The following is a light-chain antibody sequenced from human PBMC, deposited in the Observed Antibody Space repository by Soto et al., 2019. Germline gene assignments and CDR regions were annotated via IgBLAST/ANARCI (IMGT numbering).Light chain of an antibody. CDR2: EVN. Sequence: QSALTQPASVSGSPGQSITISCTGTSSDIGGYKYVSWYQHHPGKVPQLIIYEVNNRPSGVSNRFSGSKSGNAASLTISGLHTEDEAFYYCSSYSSGSTLGVFGGGTKVTVL. CDR1: SSDIGGYKY. V-gene: IGLV2-14*01. CDR3: SSYSSGSTLGV. J-gene: IGLJ3*02.